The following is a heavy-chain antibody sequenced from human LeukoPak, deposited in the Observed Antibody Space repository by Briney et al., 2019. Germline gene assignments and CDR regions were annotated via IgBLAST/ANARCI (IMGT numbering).Heavy chain of an antibody. V-gene: IGHV1-2*02. CDR3: ARSRTPYANYYFDD. CDR1: GYTFTGYY. Sequence: VASVEVSCKASGYTFTGYYMHWVRQAPGQGLEWMGWINPNSGGTNYAQKFQGRVTMTRDTSISTAYMELSRLRSDDTAVYYCARSRTPYANYYFDDWGQGTLVTVSS. J-gene: IGHJ4*02. D-gene: IGHD4/OR15-4a*01. CDR2: INPNSGGT.